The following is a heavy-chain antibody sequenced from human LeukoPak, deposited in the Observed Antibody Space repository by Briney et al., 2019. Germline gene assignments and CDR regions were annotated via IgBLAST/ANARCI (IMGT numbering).Heavy chain of an antibody. CDR3: ARQGGDYGSEYFQH. D-gene: IGHD4-17*01. V-gene: IGHV4-39*01. J-gene: IGHJ1*01. CDR2: IYYSGST. CDR1: GGSISSSSYY. Sequence: SETLSLTCTVSGGSISSSSYYWGWIRQPPGKGLEWIGSIYYSGSTYHNPSLKSRVTISVDTSKNQFSLKLSSVTAADTAVYYCARQGGDYGSEYFQHWGQGTLVTVSS.